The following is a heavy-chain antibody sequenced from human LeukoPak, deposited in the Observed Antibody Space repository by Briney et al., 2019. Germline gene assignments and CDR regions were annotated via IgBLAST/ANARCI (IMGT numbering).Heavy chain of an antibody. Sequence: SETLSLTCTVSGGSISSSSYYWGWIRQPPGKGLEWIGSIYYSGSTYYNPSLKSRVTISVDTSKNQFSLKLSSVTAADTAVYYCARQKAIGGYVSFPFDYWGQGTLVTASS. J-gene: IGHJ4*02. CDR1: GGSISSSSYY. CDR3: ARQKAIGGYVSFPFDY. CDR2: IYYSGST. V-gene: IGHV4-39*01. D-gene: IGHD5-12*01.